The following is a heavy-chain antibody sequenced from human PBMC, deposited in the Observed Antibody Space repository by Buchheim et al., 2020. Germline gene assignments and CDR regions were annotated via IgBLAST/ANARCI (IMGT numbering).Heavy chain of an antibody. CDR2: INAIGGST. D-gene: IGHD6-19*01. Sequence: QVQLVQSGAEVKKPGASVKVSCKASGYTFTSYSMHWVRQAPGQGLEWMGLINAIGGSTDYAQKFQGRVTMTRDTSTSTVSMKLSSLRSEDTAVYYCARGGQQWGWFDSWGQGT. CDR1: GYTFTSYS. V-gene: IGHV1-46*01. J-gene: IGHJ5*01. CDR3: ARGGQQWGWFDS.